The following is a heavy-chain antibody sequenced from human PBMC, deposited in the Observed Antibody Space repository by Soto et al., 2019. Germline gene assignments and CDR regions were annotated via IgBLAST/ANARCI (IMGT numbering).Heavy chain of an antibody. J-gene: IGHJ3*02. CDR1: GGSISSYY. CDR3: ATQWRALDAFDI. D-gene: IGHD6-19*01. Sequence: SETLSLTCTVSGGSISSYYWSWIRQPPGKGLEWIGYIYYSGSTSYNPSLKSRVTISIHTSKNQFSLRLSSVTAADTAVYYCATQWRALDAFDIWGQGTVVTVSS. V-gene: IGHV4-59*08. CDR2: IYYSGST.